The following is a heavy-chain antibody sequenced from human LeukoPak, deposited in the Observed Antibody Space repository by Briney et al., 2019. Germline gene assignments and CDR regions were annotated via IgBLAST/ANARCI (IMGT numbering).Heavy chain of an antibody. D-gene: IGHD5-12*01. J-gene: IGHJ4*02. CDR2: IYYSGST. CDR1: GGSISSYY. Sequence: SETLSLTCTVSGGSISSYYWSWIRQPPGKGLEWIGYIYYSGSTNYNPSLKSRVTISVDTSKNQFSLKLSSVTAADTAVYYCARLGYSGYDYIDYWGQGTPVTVSS. V-gene: IGHV4-59*01. CDR3: ARLGYSGYDYIDY.